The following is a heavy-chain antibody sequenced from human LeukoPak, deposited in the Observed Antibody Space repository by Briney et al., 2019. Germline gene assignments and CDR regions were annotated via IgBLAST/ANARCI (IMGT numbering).Heavy chain of an antibody. J-gene: IGHJ4*02. CDR1: GGTFSSYT. V-gene: IGHV1-69*05. CDR3: ARDTYYYGSGSYIDY. Sequence: SVKVSCKASGGTFSSYTISWVRQAPGQGLEWMGGIIPIFGTANYAQKFQGRVTMTTDTSTSTAYMELRSLRSDDTAVYYCARDTYYYGSGSYIDYWGQGTLVTVSS. D-gene: IGHD3-10*01. CDR2: IIPIFGTA.